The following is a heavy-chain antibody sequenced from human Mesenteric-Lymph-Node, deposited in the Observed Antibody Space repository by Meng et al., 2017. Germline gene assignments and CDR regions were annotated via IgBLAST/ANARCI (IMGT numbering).Heavy chain of an antibody. CDR1: RFTFSSYS. D-gene: IGHD4-23*01. CDR3: ASNGGGSDY. V-gene: IGHV3-21*01. J-gene: IGHJ4*02. CDR2: ITSSGRYI. Sequence: EVQLVESGGGLVKPGGPLRLSCAASRFTFSSYSMNWVRQAPGKGLEWVSSITSSGRYIYYADSVKGRFTISRDNAKNSLYLQMNSLRVEDTAVYYCASNGGGSDYWGQGTLVTVSS.